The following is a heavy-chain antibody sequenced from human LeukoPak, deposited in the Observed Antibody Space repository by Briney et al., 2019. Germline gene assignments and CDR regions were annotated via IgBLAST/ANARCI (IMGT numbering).Heavy chain of an antibody. J-gene: IGHJ3*02. CDR3: ARYDSSGYYYIYAFDI. D-gene: IGHD3-22*01. Sequence: SETLSLTCTVSGGSLSSGDYYWSWIRQPPGRGLEWLGYIYYSGSTYYNPSLKSRVTISVDTSKNQFSLKLSSVTAADTAVYYCARYDSSGYYYIYAFDIWGQGTMVTVSS. V-gene: IGHV4-30-4*01. CDR1: GGSLSSGDYY. CDR2: IYYSGST.